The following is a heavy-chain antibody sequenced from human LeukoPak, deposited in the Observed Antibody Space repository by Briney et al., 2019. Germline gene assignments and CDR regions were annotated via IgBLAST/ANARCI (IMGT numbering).Heavy chain of an antibody. Sequence: GGSLRLSCAVSGFTVSSNYMNWVRQAPGKGLEWVSVIYSGGRTDYADSVRGRLTISRDNSKNTLYLQMNSLRAEDTAVYYCAREDGYNYQYYIGYWGQGTLVTVSS. V-gene: IGHV3-53*01. J-gene: IGHJ4*02. D-gene: IGHD5-24*01. CDR1: GFTVSSNY. CDR2: IYSGGRT. CDR3: AREDGYNYQYYIGY.